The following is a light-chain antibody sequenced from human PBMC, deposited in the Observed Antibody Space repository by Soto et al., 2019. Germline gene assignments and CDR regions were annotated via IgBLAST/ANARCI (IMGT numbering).Light chain of an antibody. CDR2: GAS. J-gene: IGKJ2*01. CDR3: QQSHIAPYT. CDR1: QSIARF. V-gene: IGKV1-39*01. Sequence: DLQMTQSPSSLSAAVGDRVTITCRASQSIARFLNWHQQKPGEVPKLLIFGASYLRSGVPSRFSGSGSGTHFALTITSLQPEDFATYFCQQSHIAPYTFGQGTNL.